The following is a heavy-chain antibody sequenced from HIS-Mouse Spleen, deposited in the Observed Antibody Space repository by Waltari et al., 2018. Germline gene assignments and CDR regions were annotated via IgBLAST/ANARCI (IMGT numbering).Heavy chain of an antibody. CDR1: GGSFSGYY. CDR3: ARRWRIAARAYDAFDI. J-gene: IGHJ3*02. CDR2: INHSRST. Sequence: QVQLQQWGAGLLKHSETLSLTCAVYGGSFSGYYWSWIRQHPGKGLEWIGEINHSRSTNYHPSLKSRVTISVDTSKTQFSLKLSSVTAADTAVYYCARRWRIAARAYDAFDIWGQGTMVTVAS. D-gene: IGHD6-6*01. V-gene: IGHV4-34*01.